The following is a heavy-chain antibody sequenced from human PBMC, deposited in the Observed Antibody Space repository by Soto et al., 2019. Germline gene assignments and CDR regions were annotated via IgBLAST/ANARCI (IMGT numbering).Heavy chain of an antibody. V-gene: IGHV4-4*02. J-gene: IGHJ4*02. CDR1: GGSISSSNW. CDR2: IYHSGST. D-gene: IGHD3-3*01. CDR3: ARRLYDFWSGYPHSDY. Sequence: PSETLSLTCAVSGGSISSSNWWSWVRQPPGKGLEWIGEIYHSGSTNYNPSLKSRVTISVDKSKNQFSLKLSSVTAADTAVYYCARRLYDFWSGYPHSDYWGQGTLVTVSS.